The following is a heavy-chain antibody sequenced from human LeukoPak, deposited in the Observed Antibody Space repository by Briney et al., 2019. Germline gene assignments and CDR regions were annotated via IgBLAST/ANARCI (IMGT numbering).Heavy chain of an antibody. CDR2: INHSGST. Sequence: SETLSLTCAVYGGSFSGYYWSWIRQPPGKGLEWIGEINHSGSTNYSPSLKSRVTISVDTSKNQFSLKLSSVTAADTAVYYCARPRLRIAAAGFDYWGQGTLVTVSS. D-gene: IGHD6-13*01. V-gene: IGHV4-34*01. CDR3: ARPRLRIAAAGFDY. CDR1: GGSFSGYY. J-gene: IGHJ4*02.